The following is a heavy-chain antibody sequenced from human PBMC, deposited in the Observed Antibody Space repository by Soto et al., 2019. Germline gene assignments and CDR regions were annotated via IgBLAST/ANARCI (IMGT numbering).Heavy chain of an antibody. D-gene: IGHD3-10*01. CDR3: AKGSAGHYNSGTLLD. Sequence: GGSLRLSCAASGFSFSISPMHWVRQAPGKGPEWVALISYDGTNKFYADSVKGRFTISRDNSKSTLYLQVDSLRPEDAAVYYCAKGSAGHYNSGTLLDWGQGTLVTVSS. CDR2: ISYDGTNK. J-gene: IGHJ4*02. V-gene: IGHV3-30-3*01. CDR1: GFSFSISP.